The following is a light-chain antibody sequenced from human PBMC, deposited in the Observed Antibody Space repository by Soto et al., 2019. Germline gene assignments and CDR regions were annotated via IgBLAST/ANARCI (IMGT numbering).Light chain of an antibody. CDR1: QNIRSY. CDR2: ATS. J-gene: IGKJ1*01. V-gene: IGKV1-39*01. CDR3: QQGYDTRWS. Sequence: DIQMTQSPSYLSASVGDRVTISCRASQNIRSYLSWYQQKPGKAPKLLIYATSGLQSGVPSRFSGTGSGTDFTLTISTLQPEDLATYFFQQGYDTRWSFGQGTKVEIK.